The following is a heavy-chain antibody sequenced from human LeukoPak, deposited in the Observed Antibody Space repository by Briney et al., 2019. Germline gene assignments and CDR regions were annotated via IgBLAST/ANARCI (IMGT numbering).Heavy chain of an antibody. V-gene: IGHV4-61*02. D-gene: IGHD6-13*01. CDR1: GGSISSGSYY. CDR2: IYTSGST. CDR3: ARLCGEAADCYYYMDV. Sequence: KASETLSLTCTVSGGSISSGSYYWSWIRQPAGKGLEWIGRIYTSGSTNYNPSLKSRVTISVDTSKNQFSLKLSSVTAADTAVYYCARLCGEAADCYYYMDVWGKGTTVTVSS. J-gene: IGHJ6*03.